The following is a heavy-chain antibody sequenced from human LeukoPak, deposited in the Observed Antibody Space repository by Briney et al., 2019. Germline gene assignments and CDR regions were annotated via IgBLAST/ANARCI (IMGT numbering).Heavy chain of an antibody. J-gene: IGHJ3*02. D-gene: IGHD2-15*01. V-gene: IGHV1-46*01. CDR2: INPSGGST. CDR3: ARDRDIVVVTGTSEDAFDI. CDR1: GYTFTSYY. Sequence: ASVKVSCKASGYTFTSYYMHWVRQAPGQGLEWMGIINPSGGSTSYAQKFQGRVTMTRDMSTSTVYMELSSLRSEDTAVYYCARDRDIVVVTGTSEDAFDIWGQGTMVTVSS.